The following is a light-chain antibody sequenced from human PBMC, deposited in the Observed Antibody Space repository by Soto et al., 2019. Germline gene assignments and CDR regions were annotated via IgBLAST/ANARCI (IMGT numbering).Light chain of an antibody. CDR3: SSYAGSNNYV. V-gene: IGLV2-8*01. CDR2: EVS. J-gene: IGLJ1*01. Sequence: QSALTQPPSASGSPGQSVTISCTGTSSDVDAYNYLSWYQQHPGKAPKLMIYEVSKRPSGVPDRFSGSKSGNTAYLTVSGLQAEDEADYYCSSYAGSNNYVFGTGTKLTVL. CDR1: SSDVDAYNY.